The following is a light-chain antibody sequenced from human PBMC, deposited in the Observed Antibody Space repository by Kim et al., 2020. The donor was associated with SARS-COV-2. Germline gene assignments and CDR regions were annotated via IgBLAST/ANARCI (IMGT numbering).Light chain of an antibody. Sequence: VSVAPGKTARITCGGNNIGSKSVHWYQQKPGQAPVLVIYYDSDRPSGIPERFSGSNSGNTATLTISRVEAGDEADYYCQVWDSSSDHHYVFGTGTKVTVL. V-gene: IGLV3-21*04. CDR2: YDS. J-gene: IGLJ1*01. CDR1: NIGSKS. CDR3: QVWDSSSDHHYV.